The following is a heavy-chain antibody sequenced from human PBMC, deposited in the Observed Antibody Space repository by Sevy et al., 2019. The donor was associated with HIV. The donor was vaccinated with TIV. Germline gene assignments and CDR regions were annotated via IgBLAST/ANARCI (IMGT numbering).Heavy chain of an antibody. CDR2: IIPRVGLA. CDR1: GGRLSNYG. V-gene: IGHV1-69*10. Sequence: ASVKVSCKASGGRLSNYGMNWVRQAPGQGLEWTGGIIPRVGLANYAQKLQGRVTISADESTNTMYIEVRSLTFEDTGVYYCASVRRIGGDCYFFDSWGQGTLVTVSS. CDR3: ASVRRIGGDCYFFDS. D-gene: IGHD2-21*02. J-gene: IGHJ4*02.